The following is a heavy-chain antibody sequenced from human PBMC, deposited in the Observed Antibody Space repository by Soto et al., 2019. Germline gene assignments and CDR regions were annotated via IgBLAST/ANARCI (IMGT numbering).Heavy chain of an antibody. J-gene: IGHJ6*02. CDR1: GGSVSSSSYY. V-gene: IGHV4-61*01. Sequence: QVQLQESGPGLLKPSETLSLTCIVSGGSVSSSSYYWGWIRQPPGKGLEWIGYIYYSGSTNYNPSLKSRVTISVDTSKNQFSLKLSSVTAADTAVYDCARGIEGWYQGRYYYGMDVWGQGTTVTVSS. CDR3: ARGIEGWYQGRYYYGMDV. D-gene: IGHD6-19*01. CDR2: IYYSGST.